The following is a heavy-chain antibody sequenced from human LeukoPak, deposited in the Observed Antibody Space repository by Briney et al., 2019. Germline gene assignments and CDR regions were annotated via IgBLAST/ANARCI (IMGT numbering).Heavy chain of an antibody. CDR1: GFTFSSYG. CDR2: ISGSGGST. CDR3: AKDLGGNYDILTGYYNTIDY. V-gene: IGHV3-23*01. Sequence: GGSLRLSCVASGFTFSSYGMSWVRQAPGKGLEWVSAISGSGGSTYYADSVKGRFTISRDNSKNTLYLQMNSLRAEDTAVYYCAKDLGGNYDILTGYYNTIDYWGQGTLVTVSS. J-gene: IGHJ4*02. D-gene: IGHD3-9*01.